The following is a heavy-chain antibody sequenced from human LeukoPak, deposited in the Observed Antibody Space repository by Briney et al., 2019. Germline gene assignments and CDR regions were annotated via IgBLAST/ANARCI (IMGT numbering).Heavy chain of an antibody. CDR3: AREPDYSSSWPTLDY. CDR2: ISAYNGNT. D-gene: IGHD6-13*01. Sequence: ASVKVSCKASGYTFTSYGISWVRQAPGQGLEWMGWISAYNGNTNYAQKLQGRVTVTTDTSTSTAYMELRSLRSDDTAVYYCAREPDYSSSWPTLDYWGQGTLVTVSS. V-gene: IGHV1-18*01. CDR1: GYTFTSYG. J-gene: IGHJ4*02.